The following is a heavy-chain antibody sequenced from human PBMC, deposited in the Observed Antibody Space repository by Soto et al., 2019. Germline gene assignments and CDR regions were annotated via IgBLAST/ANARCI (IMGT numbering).Heavy chain of an antibody. Sequence: PGESLTISCTCSGHSFTRYWISWVRQMPGKGLEWMGRIDPSDSYTNYSPSFQGHVTISADKSISTAYLQWSSLKASDTAMYYCARNSLYSNWFDPWGQGTLVTVSS. V-gene: IGHV5-10-1*01. CDR1: GHSFTRYW. D-gene: IGHD2-15*01. J-gene: IGHJ5*02. CDR2: IDPSDSYT. CDR3: ARNSLYSNWFDP.